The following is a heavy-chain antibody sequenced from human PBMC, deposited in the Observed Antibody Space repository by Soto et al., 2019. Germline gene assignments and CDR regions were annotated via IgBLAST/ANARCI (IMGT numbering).Heavy chain of an antibody. J-gene: IGHJ6*02. D-gene: IGHD5-18*01. V-gene: IGHV1-2*04. Sequence: SCKASGYTFTGYYMHWVRQAPGQGLEWMGWINPNSGGTNYAQKFQGWVTMTRDTSISTAYMELSRLRSDDTAVYYCARDTAMVRNYYYYGMDVWGQGTTVTVSS. CDR2: INPNSGGT. CDR1: GYTFTGYY. CDR3: ARDTAMVRNYYYYGMDV.